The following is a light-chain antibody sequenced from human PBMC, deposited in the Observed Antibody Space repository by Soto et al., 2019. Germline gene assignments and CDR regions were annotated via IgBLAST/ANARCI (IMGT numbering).Light chain of an antibody. J-gene: IGKJ4*01. Sequence: DIQMTQSPSSLSASVGDRVTITCQASQDISDYLNWYQQKPGQAPNLLIYDASSLETGVPSRFSGGGSGTHFTFTISSLQPEDIGTYFCQQFANLPLTFGGGTKVEI. V-gene: IGKV1-33*01. CDR3: QQFANLPLT. CDR2: DAS. CDR1: QDISDY.